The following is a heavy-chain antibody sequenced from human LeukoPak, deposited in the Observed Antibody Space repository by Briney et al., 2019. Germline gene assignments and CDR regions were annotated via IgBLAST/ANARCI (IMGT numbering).Heavy chain of an antibody. D-gene: IGHD3-10*01. CDR3: AKDIAYYYGSGSSWYFDY. CDR1: GFTFDDYA. Sequence: GGSLRLSCAASGFTFDDYAMHWVRQAPGKGLEWVSGISWNSGSIGYADSVKGRFTISRDNAKNSLYLQMNRLRAEDTALYYCAKDIAYYYGSGSSWYFDYWGQGTLVTVSS. V-gene: IGHV3-9*01. CDR2: ISWNSGSI. J-gene: IGHJ4*02.